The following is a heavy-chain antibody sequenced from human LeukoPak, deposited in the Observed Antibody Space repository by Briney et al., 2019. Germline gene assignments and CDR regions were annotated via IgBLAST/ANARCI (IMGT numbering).Heavy chain of an antibody. Sequence: GGSLRLSCAASGFTFSYYWMSWVRQAPGKGLDWVAVISYDGSNKYYADSVKGRFTISRDNAKNSLYLQMNSLRAEDTAVYYCARDLMVRGVITTVLGYWGQGTLVTVSS. CDR3: ARDLMVRGVITTVLGY. D-gene: IGHD3-10*01. CDR1: GFTFSYYW. V-gene: IGHV3-30-3*01. CDR2: ISYDGSNK. J-gene: IGHJ4*02.